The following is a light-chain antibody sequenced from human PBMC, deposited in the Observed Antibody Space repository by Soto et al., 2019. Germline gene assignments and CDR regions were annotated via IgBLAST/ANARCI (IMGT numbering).Light chain of an antibody. CDR1: QSISSY. CDR3: QQCKDRPTT. CDR2: GAS. V-gene: IGKV1-39*01. Sequence: IQMTQSPASLSASLGDRVTVTCRASQSISSYLDWYQHKPGKAPKLLVYGASSWDSGIPARFSGSGSGTDFTLTITSLQSEDFGTYYCQQCKDRPTTFGEGTKVDIK. J-gene: IGKJ4*02.